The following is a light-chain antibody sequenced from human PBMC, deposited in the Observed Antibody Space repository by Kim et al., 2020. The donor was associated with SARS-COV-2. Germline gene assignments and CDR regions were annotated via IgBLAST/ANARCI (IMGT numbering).Light chain of an antibody. J-gene: IGLJ3*02. V-gene: IGLV7-43*01. CDR2: NRS. CDR3: LVYHGGGWF. CDR1: TGAITSYNY. Sequence: QAVVTQEPSLTVSPGGTVTLTCASNTGAITSYNYPSWFQQRPGQAPRSLIYNRSDKHSWTPARFSGSLLGGNSALTLSDVRPEDEADYYCLVYHGGGWFFGGGTQMTVL.